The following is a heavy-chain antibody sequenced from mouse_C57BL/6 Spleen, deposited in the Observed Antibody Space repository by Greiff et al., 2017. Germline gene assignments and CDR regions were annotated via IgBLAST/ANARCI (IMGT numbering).Heavy chain of an antibody. J-gene: IGHJ4*01. CDR3: ARSYGSSLYAMDY. CDR1: GYTFTSYW. Sequence: VQLQQSGAELAKPGASVKLSCKASGYTFTSYWMHWVKQRPGQGLEWIGYINPSSGYTKYNQKFKDKATLTADKSSSTAYLQLSSLTYEDSAVYYCARSYGSSLYAMDYWGQGTSVTVSS. V-gene: IGHV1-7*01. CDR2: INPSSGYT. D-gene: IGHD1-1*01.